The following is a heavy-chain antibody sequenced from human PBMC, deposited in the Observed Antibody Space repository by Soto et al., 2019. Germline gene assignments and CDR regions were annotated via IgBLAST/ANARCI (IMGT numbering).Heavy chain of an antibody. CDR2: IYYSGST. D-gene: IGHD5-18*01. CDR3: AAKVRGYSYGNINWGYYYYGMDV. Sequence: QVQLQESGPGLVKPSQTLSLTCTVSGGSISSGGYYWSWIRQHPGKGLEWIGYIYYSGSTYYNPSLKSRVTISVDTSKNQFSLKLSSVTAADTAVYYCAAKVRGYSYGNINWGYYYYGMDVWGQGTTVTVSS. J-gene: IGHJ6*02. V-gene: IGHV4-31*03. CDR1: GGSISSGGYY.